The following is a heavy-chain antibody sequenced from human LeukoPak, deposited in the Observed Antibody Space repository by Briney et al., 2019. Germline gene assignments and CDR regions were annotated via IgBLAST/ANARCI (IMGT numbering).Heavy chain of an antibody. CDR2: ISYDGSNK. J-gene: IGHJ4*02. V-gene: IGHV3-30*18. D-gene: IGHD7-27*01. CDR1: GFTFSSYG. Sequence: GGSLRLSCAASGFTFSSYGMHWVRQAPGKGLEGVAVISYDGSNKYYADSVKGRFTISRDNSKNTLYLQMNSLRAEDTAVYYCAKDSALGPADYWGQGTLVTVSS. CDR3: AKDSALGPADY.